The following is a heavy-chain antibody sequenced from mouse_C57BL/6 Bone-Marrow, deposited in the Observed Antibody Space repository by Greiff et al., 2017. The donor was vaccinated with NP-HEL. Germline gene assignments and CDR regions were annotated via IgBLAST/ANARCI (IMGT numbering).Heavy chain of an antibody. CDR3: ARGDGYGSAMDY. Sequence: QVQLKESGAELVKPGASVKMSCKASGYTFTTYPLEWMKQNHGKSLEWIGNFHPYNDDTKYNEKFKGKATLTVEKSSSTVYLELSRLTSDDSAVYYCARGDGYGSAMDYWGQGTSVTVSS. CDR2: FHPYNDDT. CDR1: GYTFTTYP. V-gene: IGHV1-47*01. D-gene: IGHD2-2*01. J-gene: IGHJ4*01.